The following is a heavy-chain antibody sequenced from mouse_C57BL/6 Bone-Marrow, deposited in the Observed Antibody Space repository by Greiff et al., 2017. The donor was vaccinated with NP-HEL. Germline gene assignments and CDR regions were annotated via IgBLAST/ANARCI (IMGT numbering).Heavy chain of an antibody. J-gene: IGHJ2*01. V-gene: IGHV1-54*01. Sequence: QVQLQQSGAELVRPGTSVKVSCKASGYAFTNYLIEWVKQRPGQGLEWIGVINPGSGGTNYNEKFKGKATLTADKSSSTAYMQLSSLTSEGSAVYVCARLGGYYPYSFDYWGQGTTLTVSS. CDR3: ARLGGYYPYSFDY. D-gene: IGHD2-3*01. CDR1: GYAFTNYL. CDR2: INPGSGGT.